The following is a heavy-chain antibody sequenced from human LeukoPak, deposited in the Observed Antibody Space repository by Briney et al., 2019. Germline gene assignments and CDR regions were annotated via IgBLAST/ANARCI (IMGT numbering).Heavy chain of an antibody. D-gene: IGHD2-2*02. CDR1: GGSISSYY. J-gene: IGHJ5*02. Sequence: PSETLSLTCTVSGGSISSYYWSWIRQPPGKGLEWIGYIYYSGSTNYNPSLKSRVTISVDTSKNQFSLKLSSVTAADTAVYYCARLRCSSTCCYTGWFDPWGQGTLSPSPQ. CDR3: ARLRCSSTCCYTGWFDP. V-gene: IGHV4-59*08. CDR2: IYYSGST.